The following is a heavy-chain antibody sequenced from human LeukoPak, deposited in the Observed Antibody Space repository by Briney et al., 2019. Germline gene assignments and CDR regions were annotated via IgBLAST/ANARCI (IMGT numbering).Heavy chain of an antibody. V-gene: IGHV4-59*01. CDR3: ARGESGWAYYYYYYMYV. CDR2: IYYSGST. J-gene: IGHJ6*03. CDR1: GGSISSYY. Sequence: PSETLSLTCTVSGGSISSYYWSWIRQPPGKGLEWIGYIYYSGSTNYNPSLKSRVTISVDTSKNQFSLKLSSVTAADTAVYYCARGESGWAYYYYYYMYVWGKGTTVTVSS. D-gene: IGHD6-19*01.